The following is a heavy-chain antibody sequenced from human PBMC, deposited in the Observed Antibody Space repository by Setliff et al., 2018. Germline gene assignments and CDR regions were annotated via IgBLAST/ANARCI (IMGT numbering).Heavy chain of an antibody. V-gene: IGHV4-59*11. CDR3: ARGIVPPTRQGYYYMDV. CDR2: AYYNGQD. D-gene: IGHD2-21*01. Sequence: SETLSLTCTVSGDSISGHFWNWIRQTPDEGLEWIGRAYYNGQDDHNPSLRSRLTISVDTSKNQFSLTLTSVTAADTAIYYCARGIVPPTRQGYYYMDVWGKGTTVTVSS. J-gene: IGHJ6*03. CDR1: GDSISGHF.